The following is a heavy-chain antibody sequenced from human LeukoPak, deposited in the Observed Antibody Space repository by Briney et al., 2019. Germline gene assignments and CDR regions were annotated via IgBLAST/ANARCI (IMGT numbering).Heavy chain of an antibody. CDR3: AKDRVLRYFDWLFDLDY. CDR2: IYPGGDI. J-gene: IGHJ4*02. D-gene: IGHD3-9*01. Sequence: PGGSLRLSCAASEVTVTSNYLSWVRQAPGRGLQWVSLIYPGGDIYYADSVKGRFTISRDNSKNTLYLQMNSLRAEDTAVYYCAKDRVLRYFDWLFDLDYWGQGTLVTVSS. V-gene: IGHV3-53*05. CDR1: EVTVTSNY.